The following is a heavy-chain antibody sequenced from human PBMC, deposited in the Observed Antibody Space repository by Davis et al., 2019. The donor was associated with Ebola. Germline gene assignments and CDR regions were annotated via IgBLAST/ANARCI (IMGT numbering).Heavy chain of an antibody. CDR1: GFSFSDDY. Sequence: GESLKISCAASGFSFSDDYMSWLRQAPGKGLEWVSYISISSGFTNYADSVKGRFTISRDNAKNSLYLQMNSLRAEDTAVYYCARGPRKMATTNFDYWGQGTLVTVSS. D-gene: IGHD5-24*01. J-gene: IGHJ4*02. CDR3: ARGPRKMATTNFDY. CDR2: ISISSGFT. V-gene: IGHV3-11*06.